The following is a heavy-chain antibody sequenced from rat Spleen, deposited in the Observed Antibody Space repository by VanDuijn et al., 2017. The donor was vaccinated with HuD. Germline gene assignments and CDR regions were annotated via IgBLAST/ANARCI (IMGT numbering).Heavy chain of an antibody. CDR3: TRLGGTMMAIFFDY. D-gene: IGHD1-12*02. V-gene: IGHV5S13*01. Sequence: EVQLVESGGGLVQPGRSLKLSCAASGFTYSNYVMAWVSQAPTKGLEWVASISTGGGNNYYRDSVKGRFTISRDNVENILYLQMDSLRSEDTATYYCTRLGGTMMAIFFDYWGQGVMVTVSS. CDR2: ISTGGGNN. CDR1: GFTYSNYV. J-gene: IGHJ2*01.